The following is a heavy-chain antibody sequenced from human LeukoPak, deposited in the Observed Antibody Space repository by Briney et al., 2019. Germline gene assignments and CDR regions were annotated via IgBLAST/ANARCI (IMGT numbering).Heavy chain of an antibody. D-gene: IGHD3-22*01. J-gene: IGHJ4*02. V-gene: IGHV3-23*01. CDR1: GFTISSYA. CDR2: ISGSGGST. CDR3: AKASTMIVVNDY. Sequence: GGSLRLSCAASGFTISSYAMSWVRQAPGKGLEWVSAISGSGGSTYYADSVKGRFTISRDNSKNTLYLQMNSLRAEDTAVYYCAKASTMIVVNDYWGQGTLVTVSS.